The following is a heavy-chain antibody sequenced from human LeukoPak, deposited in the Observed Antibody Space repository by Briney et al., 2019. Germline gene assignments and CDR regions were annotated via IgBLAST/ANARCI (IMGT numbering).Heavy chain of an antibody. D-gene: IGHD1-26*01. V-gene: IGHV3-21*01. CDR1: GFTFSNYA. CDR2: ISSSSGYI. CDR3: ATWVGLGPTLDYSYYMDV. Sequence: GGSLRLSCAASGFTFSNYAINWVRQAPGKGLDWVSSISSSSGYIYYADSVKGRFTISRGNAKNSLYLQMNSLRAEDTAVYFCATWVGLGPTLDYSYYMDVWGKGTTVTVSS. J-gene: IGHJ6*03.